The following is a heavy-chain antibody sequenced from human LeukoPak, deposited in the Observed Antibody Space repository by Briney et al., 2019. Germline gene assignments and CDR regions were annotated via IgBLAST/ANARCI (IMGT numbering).Heavy chain of an antibody. Sequence: SETLSLTCTVSGGSISSYYWSWIRQPPGKGLEWIGYIYYSGSTNYNPSLKSRVTISVDTSKNPFSLKLSSVTAADAAVYYCARATTGEFDYWGQGTLVTVSS. CDR1: GGSISSYY. V-gene: IGHV4-59*01. CDR2: IYYSGST. J-gene: IGHJ4*02. CDR3: ARATTGEFDY. D-gene: IGHD4-17*01.